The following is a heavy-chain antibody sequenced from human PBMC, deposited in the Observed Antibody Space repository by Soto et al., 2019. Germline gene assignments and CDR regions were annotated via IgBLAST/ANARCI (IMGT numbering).Heavy chain of an antibody. D-gene: IGHD5-12*01. CDR1: GESFTRDL. V-gene: IGHV5-51*01. Sequence: GEELKVCCKGSGESFTRDLTVGVRQLPGKGLEWMGIIYPGDSDTRYSPSFQGQVTISADKSISTAYLQWSSLKASDTAMYYCSLQVRATPRSTDYRGPGLLVTVSS. CDR2: IYPGDSDT. J-gene: IGHJ4*02. CDR3: SLQVRATPRSTDY.